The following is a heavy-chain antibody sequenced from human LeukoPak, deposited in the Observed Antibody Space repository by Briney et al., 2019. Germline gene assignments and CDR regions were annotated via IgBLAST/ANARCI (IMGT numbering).Heavy chain of an antibody. D-gene: IGHD4-17*01. Sequence: GGSLRLSCAASGLTVSRKYMSWVRQAPGKGLEWVSVMYSGGSAYYADSVKGRFTFSRDNSKNTLYLQMNSLRAEDTAVYYCASGGDYGDYEYYFDYWGQGTLVTVSS. CDR3: ASGGDYGDYEYYFDY. CDR2: MYSGGSA. CDR1: GLTVSRKY. V-gene: IGHV3-53*01. J-gene: IGHJ4*02.